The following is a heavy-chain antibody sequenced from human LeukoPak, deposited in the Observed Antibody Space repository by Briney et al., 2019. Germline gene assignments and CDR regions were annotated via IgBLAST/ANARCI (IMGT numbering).Heavy chain of an antibody. J-gene: IGHJ4*02. Sequence: GGSLRLSCAASGFTFSSYAMSWVRQAPGKGLEWVSAISGSGGSTYYADSVKGRFTISRDKSKNTLYLQMNSLRAEDTAVYYCAKTYYDSSGYSLYYFDYWGQGTLVTVSS. V-gene: IGHV3-23*01. D-gene: IGHD3-22*01. CDR2: ISGSGGST. CDR3: AKTYYDSSGYSLYYFDY. CDR1: GFTFSSYA.